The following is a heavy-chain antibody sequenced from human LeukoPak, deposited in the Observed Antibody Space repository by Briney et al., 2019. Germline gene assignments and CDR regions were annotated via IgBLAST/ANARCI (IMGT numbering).Heavy chain of an antibody. Sequence: PSETLSLTCTVSGGSMSSGGYYRSWLRQHPGKGLEWIGYIYYSGSTTYNPSLKSRVTISVDTSKKQISLNLSSVTAADTAVYYCARHDYGDVFDYWGQGTLVTVSS. J-gene: IGHJ4*02. CDR1: GGSMSSGGYY. CDR2: IYYSGST. V-gene: IGHV4-61*08. D-gene: IGHD4/OR15-4a*01. CDR3: ARHDYGDVFDY.